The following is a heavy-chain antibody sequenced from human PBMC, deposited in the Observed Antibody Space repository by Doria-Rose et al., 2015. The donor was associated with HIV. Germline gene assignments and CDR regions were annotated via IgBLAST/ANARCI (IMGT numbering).Heavy chain of an antibody. J-gene: IGHJ4*02. D-gene: IGHD6-13*01. CDR3: ARIKSSRWYHKYYFDF. Sequence: QESGPVLVKPTETLTLTCTVSGVSLSSPGMGVSWIRQPPGKALEWLAYIFSDDERSYKTSLKSRLTISRGTSKSQVALTMTDMDPVDTATYYCARIKSSRWYHKYYFDFWGQGTLVIVSA. V-gene: IGHV2-26*01. CDR1: GVSLSSPGMG. CDR2: IFSDDER.